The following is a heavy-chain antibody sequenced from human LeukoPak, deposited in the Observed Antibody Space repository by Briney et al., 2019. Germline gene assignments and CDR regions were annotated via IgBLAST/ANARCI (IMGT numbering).Heavy chain of an antibody. J-gene: IGHJ4*02. Sequence: ASVKVSCKASGYTFTSYDINWVRQATGQGLEWMGWMNPNSGNTGYAQKFQGRVTMTRNTSISTAYMELSGLRSEDTAVYYCARLRNDFWSGFRGTYYFDYWGQGTLVTVSS. CDR2: MNPNSGNT. CDR3: ARLRNDFWSGFRGTYYFDY. D-gene: IGHD3-3*01. V-gene: IGHV1-8*01. CDR1: GYTFTSYD.